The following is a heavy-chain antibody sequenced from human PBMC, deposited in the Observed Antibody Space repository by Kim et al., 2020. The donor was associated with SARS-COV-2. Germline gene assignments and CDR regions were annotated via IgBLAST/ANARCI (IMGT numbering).Heavy chain of an antibody. J-gene: IGHJ4*02. CDR3: AKTYPWEPPDY. Sequence: GGSLRLSCAASGFTFSSYAMSWVRQAPGKGPEWVSAISGSDGGTYSADSVKGRFTISRDSSKNTLYLQMNSLSDDDTAGYYCAKTYPWEPPDYWGQGSLVTVSS. V-gene: IGHV3-23*01. D-gene: IGHD1-26*01. CDR2: ISGSDGGT. CDR1: GFTFSSYA.